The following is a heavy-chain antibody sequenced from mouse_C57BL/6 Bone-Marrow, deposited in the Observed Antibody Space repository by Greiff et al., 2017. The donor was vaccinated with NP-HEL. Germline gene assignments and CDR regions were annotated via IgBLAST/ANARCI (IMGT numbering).Heavy chain of an antibody. V-gene: IGHV1-19*01. J-gene: IGHJ3*01. CDR1: GYTFTDYY. CDR3: ARREGYDLGFAY. D-gene: IGHD2-2*01. Sequence: EVKLQESGPVLVKPGASVKMSCKASGYTFTDYYMNWVKQSHGKSLEWIGVINPYNGGTSYNQKFKGKATLTVDKSSSTAYMELNSLTSEDSAVYYCARREGYDLGFAYWGQGTLVTVSA. CDR2: INPYNGGT.